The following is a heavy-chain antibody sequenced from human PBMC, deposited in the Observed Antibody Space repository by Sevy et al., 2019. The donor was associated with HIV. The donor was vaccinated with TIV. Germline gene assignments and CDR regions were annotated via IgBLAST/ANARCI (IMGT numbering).Heavy chain of an antibody. CDR2: IIPILGTV. CDR3: ARGGGNGWYYFDY. CDR1: GGTFSSYG. D-gene: IGHD6-19*01. Sequence: ASVKVSCKASGGTFSSYGISWVRQAPGQGLEWMGGIIPILGTVNYAQKFQGRVTITADESTKTAYMELSSLGFEDTAEYYCARGGGNGWYYFDYWGQETLVTVSS. V-gene: IGHV1-69*13. J-gene: IGHJ4*02.